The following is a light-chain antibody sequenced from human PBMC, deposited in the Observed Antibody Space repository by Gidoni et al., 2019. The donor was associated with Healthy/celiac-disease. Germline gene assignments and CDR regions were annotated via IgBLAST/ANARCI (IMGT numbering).Light chain of an antibody. CDR2: EDN. CDR1: SGSIASNY. J-gene: IGLJ2*01. V-gene: IGLV6-57*01. CDR3: PSYDSSNLV. Sequence: NFMLTQPHSVSASPGQTVTISCTRSSGSIASNYVQWYQQRPGSSPTTVIYEDNQRPSGVPDRFSGSIDSSSNSASLTISGLKTEDEADYYCPSYDSSNLVFGGGTKLTVL.